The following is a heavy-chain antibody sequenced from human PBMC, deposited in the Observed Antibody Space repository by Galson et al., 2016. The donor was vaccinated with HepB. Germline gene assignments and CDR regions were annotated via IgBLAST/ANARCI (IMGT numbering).Heavy chain of an antibody. V-gene: IGHV1-18*01. J-gene: IGHJ4*02. CDR1: AYIFNNYA. CDR2: ISAYNGNT. CDR3: ARDMHCGGDCYFDY. Sequence: SVKVSCKASAYIFNNYAISWVRQAPGQGLEWMGRISAYNGNTNYAQNLQGRATMTTDTSTSTAYMDLRSLRSEDTAVYFCARDMHCGGDCYFDYWGQGTLVIVSS. D-gene: IGHD2-21*02.